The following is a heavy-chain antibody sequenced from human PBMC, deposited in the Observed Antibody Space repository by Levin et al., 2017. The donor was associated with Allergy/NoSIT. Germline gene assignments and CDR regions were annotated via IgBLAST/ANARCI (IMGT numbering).Heavy chain of an antibody. J-gene: IGHJ4*02. CDR2: IWYDGSNK. CDR3: ARDPAGFGEFVGTFDY. Sequence: GGSLRLSCAASGFTFSSYGMHWVRQAPGKGLEWVAVIWYDGSNKYYADSVKGRFTISRDNSKNTLYLQMNSLRAEDTAVYYCARDPAGFGEFVGTFDYWGQGTLVTVSS. D-gene: IGHD3-10*01. CDR1: GFTFSSYG. V-gene: IGHV3-33*01.